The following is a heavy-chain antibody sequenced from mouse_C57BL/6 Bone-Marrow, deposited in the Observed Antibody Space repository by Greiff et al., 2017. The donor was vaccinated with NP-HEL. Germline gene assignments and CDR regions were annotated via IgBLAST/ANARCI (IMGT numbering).Heavy chain of an antibody. D-gene: IGHD2-5*01. CDR3: ARRGYSNYEWYFDV. Sequence: EVNLVESGPELVKPGASVKISCKASGYSFTDYNMNWVKQSNGKSLEWIGVINPNYGTTSYNQKFKGKATLTVDQSSSTAYMQLNSLTSEDSAVYYCARRGYSNYEWYFDVWGTGTTVTVSS. CDR2: INPNYGTT. CDR1: GYSFTDYN. V-gene: IGHV1-39*01. J-gene: IGHJ1*03.